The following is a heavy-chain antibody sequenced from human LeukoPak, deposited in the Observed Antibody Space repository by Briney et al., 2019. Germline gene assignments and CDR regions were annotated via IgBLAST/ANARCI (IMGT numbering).Heavy chain of an antibody. D-gene: IGHD4-23*01. CDR3: AKDGGSRDFDY. J-gene: IGHJ4*02. V-gene: IGHV3-23*01. Sequence: GGSLRLSCAASGFTFNIYAMSWVRQAPGKGLEWVSTISGSGGSTFYADSVKGRFTISRDNSKNTVYLHMNSLRAEDTALYYCAKDGGSRDFDYWGQGTRVTVSS. CDR2: ISGSGGST. CDR1: GFTFNIYA.